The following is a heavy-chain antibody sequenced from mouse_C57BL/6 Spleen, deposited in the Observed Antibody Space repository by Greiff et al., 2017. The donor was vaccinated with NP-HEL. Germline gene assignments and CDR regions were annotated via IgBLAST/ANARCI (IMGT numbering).Heavy chain of an antibody. CDR1: GYTFTDYE. D-gene: IGHD1-1*01. CDR2: IDPETGGT. Sequence: VQLQQSGAELVRPGASVTLSCKASGYTFTDYEMHWVKQTPVHGLEWIGAIDPETGGTAYNQKFKGKAILTADKSSSTAYMELRSLTSEDSAVYYCTKAITTVVATRDYWYLDVWGTGTTVTVSS. J-gene: IGHJ1*03. V-gene: IGHV1-15*01. CDR3: TKAITTVVATRDYWYLDV.